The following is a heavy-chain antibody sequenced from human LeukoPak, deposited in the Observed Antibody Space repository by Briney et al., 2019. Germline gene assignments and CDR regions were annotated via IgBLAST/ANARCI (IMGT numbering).Heavy chain of an antibody. CDR1: SGSISSSNW. CDR3: ATCGYSYGMDV. J-gene: IGHJ6*02. D-gene: IGHD5-18*01. V-gene: IGHV3-30*03. CDR2: ISYDGSNK. Sequence: LSLTCAVSSGSISSSNWWSWVRQPPGKGLEWVAVISYDGSNKYYADSVKGRFTISRDNSKNTLYLQMNSLRAEDTAVYYCATCGYSYGMDVWGQGTTVTVSS.